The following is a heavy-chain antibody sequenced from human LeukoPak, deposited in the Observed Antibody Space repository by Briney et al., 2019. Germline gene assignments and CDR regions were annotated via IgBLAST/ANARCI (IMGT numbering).Heavy chain of an antibody. V-gene: IGHV1-18*01. CDR1: GYTFTSHG. D-gene: IGHD4-17*01. CDR3: ATRWTVTILPDAFDI. Sequence: ASVKVSCKASGYTFTSHGISWVRQAPGQGLELMGWISAYNGNTNYAQKLQGRVTMTTDTSTSTAYMELRSLRSDDTAVYYCATRWTVTILPDAFDIWGKGQWSPSLQ. J-gene: IGHJ3*02. CDR2: ISAYNGNT.